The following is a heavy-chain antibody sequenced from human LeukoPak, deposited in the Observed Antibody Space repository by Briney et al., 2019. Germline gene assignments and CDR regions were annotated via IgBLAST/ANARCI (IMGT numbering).Heavy chain of an antibody. CDR3: ATWGAARPSYFDY. CDR2: FDPEDGET. Sequence: ASVKVSCKVSGYTLTELSMHWVRQAPGKGLGWMGGFDPEDGETIYAQKFQGRVTMTEDTSTDTAYMELSSLRSEDTAVYYCATWGAARPSYFDYWGQGTLVTVSS. CDR1: GYTLTELS. V-gene: IGHV1-24*01. D-gene: IGHD6-6*01. J-gene: IGHJ4*02.